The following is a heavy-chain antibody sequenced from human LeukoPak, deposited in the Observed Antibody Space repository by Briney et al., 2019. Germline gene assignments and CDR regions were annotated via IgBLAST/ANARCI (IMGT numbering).Heavy chain of an antibody. CDR2: IKSKTDGGTT. D-gene: IGHD5-12*01. V-gene: IGHV3-15*01. J-gene: IGHJ4*02. CDR3: ARDPGSGYEEHFDY. Sequence: GGSLRLSCAASGFTFSDVWMSWVRQAPGKGLEWVGRIKSKTDGGTTDYAAPVKGRFTISRDDSKSTLYLQMNSLRAEDTAVYYCARDPGSGYEEHFDYWGQGTLVTVSS. CDR1: GFTFSDVW.